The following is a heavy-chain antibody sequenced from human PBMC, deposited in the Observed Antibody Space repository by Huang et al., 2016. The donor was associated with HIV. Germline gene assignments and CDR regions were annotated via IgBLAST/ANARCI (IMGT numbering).Heavy chain of an antibody. Sequence: QLQLQESGPGQVKPSETLSLTCTVSGDFISSTNYYWGWIRQSPGRGLEWVGRVYQSGSTNYHPSLKSRVTLSVDTSRNHFSLRLNSVTAADTAVYYCASQHIGAAATWFWGRGTQVAVSS. V-gene: IGHV4-39*01. CDR2: VYQSGST. D-gene: IGHD6-13*01. CDR3: ASQHIGAAATWF. CDR1: GDFISSTNYY. J-gene: IGHJ4*02.